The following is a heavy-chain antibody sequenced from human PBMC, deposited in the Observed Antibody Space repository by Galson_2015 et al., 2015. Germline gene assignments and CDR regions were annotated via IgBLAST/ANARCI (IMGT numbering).Heavy chain of an antibody. Sequence: SLRLSCAASGFTFSSYSMNWVRQAPGKGLEWVSSISSSSSYIYYADSVKGRFTISRDNAKNSLYLQMNSLRAEDTAVYYCARAAAGTVWFDPWGQGTLVTVSS. J-gene: IGHJ5*02. CDR2: ISSSSSYI. V-gene: IGHV3-21*01. CDR1: GFTFSSYS. CDR3: ARAAAGTVWFDP. D-gene: IGHD6-13*01.